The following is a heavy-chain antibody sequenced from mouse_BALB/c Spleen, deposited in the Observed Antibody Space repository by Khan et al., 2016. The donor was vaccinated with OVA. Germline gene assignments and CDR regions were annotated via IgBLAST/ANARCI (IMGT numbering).Heavy chain of an antibody. CDR1: GFTFSTYG. CDR2: VSTGGSYT. D-gene: IGHD1-1*01. J-gene: IGHJ3*01. CDR3: TRLAYYYDSEGFAY. V-gene: IGHV5-6*01. Sequence: EVELVESGGDLVKPGGSLKLSCAASGFTFSTYGMYWVRQTPDKRLEWVATVSTGGSYTYYADSVTGRFTISRDNAKNTLFLQMSGLKSEDTAIFYCTRLAYYYDSEGFAYWGQGTLVTVSA.